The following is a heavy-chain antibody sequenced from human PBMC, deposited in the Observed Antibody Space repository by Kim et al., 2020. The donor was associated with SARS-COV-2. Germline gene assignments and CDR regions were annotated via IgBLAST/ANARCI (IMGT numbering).Heavy chain of an antibody. V-gene: IGHV4-31*02. CDR3: SRGFTLSIAGGDE. Sequence: PGKGLEWVGHISYTGSIYYDPSLRSRVTLSTDTSNNQFSLKMTSVTAADTAIYYCSRGFTLSIAGGDEWGQGTLLTVSS. J-gene: IGHJ4*02. CDR2: ISYTGSI. D-gene: IGHD3-10*02.